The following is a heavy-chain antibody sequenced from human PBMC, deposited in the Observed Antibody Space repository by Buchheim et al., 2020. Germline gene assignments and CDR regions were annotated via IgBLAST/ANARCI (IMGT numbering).Heavy chain of an antibody. CDR1: GGSIRSGDYY. CDR2: IFYTGTT. D-gene: IGHD3-22*01. J-gene: IGHJ4*02. CDR3: ARESTLGSSGFHVDS. V-gene: IGHV4-30-4*01. Sequence: QVQLQESGPGLVKPSQTLSLTCTVSGGSIRSGDYYWSWIRQPPGKGLEWIGYIFYTGTTNYNPSLKNPLTMSVATSRNQFSLKVTYVTAADTAVYYCARESTLGSSGFHVDSWGQGTL.